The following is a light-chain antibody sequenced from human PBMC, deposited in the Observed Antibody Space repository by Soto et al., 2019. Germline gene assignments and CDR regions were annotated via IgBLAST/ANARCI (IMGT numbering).Light chain of an antibody. V-gene: IGKV3-15*01. CDR2: GVS. CDR1: QSVSSY. Sequence: EIVLTQSPATLSLSPGERATLSCRASQSVSSYLAWYQHKPGQAPRLLIYGVSTRATGIPARFSGSASGTEFTLTISSLQSEDFAVYSCQQYNDWPITFGPGTRLEI. J-gene: IGKJ5*01. CDR3: QQYNDWPIT.